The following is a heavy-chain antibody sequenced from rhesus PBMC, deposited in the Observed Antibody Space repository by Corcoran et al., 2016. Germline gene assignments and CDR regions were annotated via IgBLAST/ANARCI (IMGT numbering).Heavy chain of an antibody. Sequence: QVTLNESGPALMKPTQTLTLTCTFSGFSISTSVTGVGWIRQPPGHALELVASIYWNDSKKKNKSMKSRLTISKDTDKNQWVLTMTNIDPVDTSTYYGARVSNTYYEDDYGYYYSRGFGDVWGRGVLVTVSS. CDR3: ARVSNTYYEDDYGYYYSRGFGDV. CDR2: IYWNDSK. J-gene: IGHJ5-2*02. CDR1: GFSISTSVTG. D-gene: IGHD3-9*01. V-gene: IGHV2-95*01.